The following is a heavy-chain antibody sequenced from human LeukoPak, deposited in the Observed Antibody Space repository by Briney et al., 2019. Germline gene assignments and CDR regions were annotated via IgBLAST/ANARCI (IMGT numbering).Heavy chain of an antibody. CDR1: GGSISSSSYY. D-gene: IGHD3-22*01. CDR3: ARDPPYYYDSSGYHPHAFDI. J-gene: IGHJ3*02. Sequence: PSETLSLTCTVSGGSISSSSYYWGWIRQPPGKGLEWIGSIYYSGSTYYNPSLKSRVTISVDTSKNQFSLKLSSVTAADTAVYYCARDPPYYYDSSGYHPHAFDIWGQGTMVTVSS. V-gene: IGHV4-39*07. CDR2: IYYSGST.